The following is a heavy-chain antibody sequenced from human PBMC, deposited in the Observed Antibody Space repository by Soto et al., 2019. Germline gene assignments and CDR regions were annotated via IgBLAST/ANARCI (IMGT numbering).Heavy chain of an antibody. CDR2: ISDGGGYT. CDR1: VFTFSNYA. V-gene: IGHV3-23*01. Sequence: VGSLRLSCASSVFTFSNYAMNWVRHSPGKGLEWVSGISDGGGYTYYADSVKGRFTISRDNSKNTLYLQMTSLRAEDTAVYHCAKDNFGSGSYRFEYLGQGTLVNGSS. CDR3: AKDNFGSGSYRFEY. D-gene: IGHD3-10*01. J-gene: IGHJ4*02.